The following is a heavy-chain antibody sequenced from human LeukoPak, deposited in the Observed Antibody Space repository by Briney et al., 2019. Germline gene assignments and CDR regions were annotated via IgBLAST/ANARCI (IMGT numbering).Heavy chain of an antibody. CDR3: ARVRGKWEPLDAFDI. CDR2: IYYSGST. CDR1: GGSISSYY. V-gene: IGHV4-59*01. J-gene: IGHJ3*02. Sequence: SETLSLTCTVSGGSISSYYWSWIRQPPGKGLEWIGYIYYSGSTNYKPSLKSRVTISVDTSKNQFYLKLSSVTAADTAVYYCARVRGKWEPLDAFDIWGQGTMVTVSS. D-gene: IGHD1-26*01.